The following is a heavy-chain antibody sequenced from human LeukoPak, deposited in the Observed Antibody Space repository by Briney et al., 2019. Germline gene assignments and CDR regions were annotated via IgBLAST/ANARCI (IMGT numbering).Heavy chain of an antibody. J-gene: IGHJ6*03. D-gene: IGHD2-15*01. CDR1: GFTFSSYG. Sequence: GGSLRLSCAASGFTFSSYGMSWVRQAPGKGLEWVGRIKSKTDGGTTDYAAPVKGRFTISRDDSKNTLYLQMNSLKTEDTAVYYCTTAVGYYYYMDVWGKGTTVTVSS. CDR2: IKSKTDGGTT. CDR3: TTAVGYYYYMDV. V-gene: IGHV3-15*01.